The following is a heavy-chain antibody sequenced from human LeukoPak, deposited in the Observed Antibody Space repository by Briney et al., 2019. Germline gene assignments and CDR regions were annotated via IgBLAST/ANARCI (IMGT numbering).Heavy chain of an antibody. CDR2: ISYDGSNK. CDR1: GFTFSSYG. D-gene: IGHD2-2*01. J-gene: IGHJ4*02. Sequence: GRSLRLSCAASGFTFSSYGMHWVRQAPGKGLEWVAVISYDGSNKYYADSVKGRFTISRDNSKNTLYLQMNSLRAEDTAVYYCAKENNIAQLLLYFGYWGQGTLVTVSS. CDR3: AKENNIAQLLLYFGY. V-gene: IGHV3-30*18.